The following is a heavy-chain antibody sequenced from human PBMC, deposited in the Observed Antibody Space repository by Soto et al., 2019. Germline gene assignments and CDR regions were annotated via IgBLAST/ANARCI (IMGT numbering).Heavy chain of an antibody. CDR3: AREAYGSGSYYTGGRYGMDV. CDR1: GYSFTSYW. D-gene: IGHD3-10*01. V-gene: IGHV5-51*01. J-gene: IGHJ6*02. Sequence: LGESLKISCKGSGYSFTSYWIGWVRQMPGKGLEWMGIIYPGDSDTRYSPSFQGQVTISADKSISTAYLQWSSLKASDTAVYYCAREAYGSGSYYTGGRYGMDVWGQGTTVTVSS. CDR2: IYPGDSDT.